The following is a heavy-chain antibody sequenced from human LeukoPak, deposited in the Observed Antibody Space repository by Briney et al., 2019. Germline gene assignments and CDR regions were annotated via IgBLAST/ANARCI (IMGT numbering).Heavy chain of an antibody. CDR3: AKGAYYYDSSGYYYEYYFDY. Sequence: GGSLRLSCAASGFTFSSYGMHCVRQAPGKGLEWVAVISYDGSNKYYADSVKGRFTISRDNSKNTLYLQMNSLRAEDTAVYYCAKGAYYYDSSGYYYEYYFDYWGQGTLVTVSS. CDR2: ISYDGSNK. V-gene: IGHV3-30*18. D-gene: IGHD3-22*01. CDR1: GFTFSSYG. J-gene: IGHJ4*02.